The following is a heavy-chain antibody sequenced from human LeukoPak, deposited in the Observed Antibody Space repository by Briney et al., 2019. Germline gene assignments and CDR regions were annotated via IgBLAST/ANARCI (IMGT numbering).Heavy chain of an antibody. CDR3: AKDRGFGEANFDY. CDR1: GFTFSSYA. D-gene: IGHD3-10*01. Sequence: SGGSLRLSCAASGFTFSSYAMSWVRQAPGKGLEWVSAISGSGGSTYYADSVKGRFTISRDNSKNTLYLQMNSLRAEDTAVYYCAKDRGFGEANFDYWGQGTLVTVSS. CDR2: ISGSGGST. J-gene: IGHJ4*02. V-gene: IGHV3-23*01.